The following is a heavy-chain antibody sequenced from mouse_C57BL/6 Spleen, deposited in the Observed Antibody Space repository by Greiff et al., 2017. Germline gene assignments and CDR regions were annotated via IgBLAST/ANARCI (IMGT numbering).Heavy chain of an antibody. CDR3: TKEGGYYGSFFYYFDY. CDR1: GYTFTDYE. Sequence: VKLQQSGAELVRPGASVTLSCKASGYTFTDYEMHWVKQTPVHGLEWIGAIDPETGGTAYNQKFKGKATLTADKSSSTAYMELRSLTSEDSAVYYCTKEGGYYGSFFYYFDYWGQGTTLTVSS. J-gene: IGHJ2*01. D-gene: IGHD1-1*01. V-gene: IGHV1-15*01. CDR2: IDPETGGT.